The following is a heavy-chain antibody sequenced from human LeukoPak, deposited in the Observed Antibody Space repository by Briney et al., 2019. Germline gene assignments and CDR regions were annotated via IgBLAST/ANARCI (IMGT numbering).Heavy chain of an antibody. CDR2: ISSDGDST. V-gene: IGHV3-64D*06. D-gene: IGHD3-16*01. J-gene: IGHJ4*02. CDR1: GFTFSSYA. CDR3: VKERVAWGTDCLDY. Sequence: GGSLRLSCAASGFTFSSYAMRWVRQAPGKGLEYISAISSDGDSTYLTDSVKGRFTISRDNSKNTLYLQMSSLRAEDTAMYYCVKERVAWGTDCLDYWGQGTQVIGSS.